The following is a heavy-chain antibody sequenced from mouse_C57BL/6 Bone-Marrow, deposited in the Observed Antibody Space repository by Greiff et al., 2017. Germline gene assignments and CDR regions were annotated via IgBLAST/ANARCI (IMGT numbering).Heavy chain of an antibody. Sequence: QVQLQQSGAELVKPGASVKLSCKASGYTITSYWMHWVKQRPGQGLEWIGMIHPNSGSTYYTAKFKGKATLTVDKSSSTAYLQLSSLTSEDTAVYYCARGLLGRAYWGQGTLVTVSA. CDR3: ARGLLGRAY. D-gene: IGHD4-1*01. V-gene: IGHV1-64*01. CDR1: GYTITSYW. J-gene: IGHJ3*01. CDR2: IHPNSGST.